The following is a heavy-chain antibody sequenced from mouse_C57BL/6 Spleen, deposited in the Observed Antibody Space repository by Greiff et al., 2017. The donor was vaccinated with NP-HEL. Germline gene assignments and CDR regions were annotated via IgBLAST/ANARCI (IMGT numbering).Heavy chain of an antibody. D-gene: IGHD2-5*01. J-gene: IGHJ3*01. CDR2: IDPANGNT. CDR1: GFNIKNTY. V-gene: IGHV14-3*01. Sequence: EVQRVESVAELVRPGASVKLSCTASGFNIKNTYMHWVKQRPEQGLEWIGRIDPANGNTKYAPKFQGKATITADTSSNTAYLQLSSLTSEDTALYYCARGNYSNYRSWFAYWGQGTQVTVSA. CDR3: ARGNYSNYRSWFAY.